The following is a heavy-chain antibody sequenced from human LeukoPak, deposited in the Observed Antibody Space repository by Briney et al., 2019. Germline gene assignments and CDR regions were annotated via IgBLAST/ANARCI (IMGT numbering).Heavy chain of an antibody. CDR1: GGSISSGGYY. CDR2: IYYSGST. J-gene: IGHJ5*02. Sequence: SETLSLTCTVSGGSISSGGYYWSWIRQHPGKGLEWIGYIYYSGSTYYNPSLKSRVTISVDTSKNQFSLKLSSMTAADTAVYYCANYGSGSYRFDPWGQGTLVTVSS. D-gene: IGHD3-10*01. CDR3: ANYGSGSYRFDP. V-gene: IGHV4-31*03.